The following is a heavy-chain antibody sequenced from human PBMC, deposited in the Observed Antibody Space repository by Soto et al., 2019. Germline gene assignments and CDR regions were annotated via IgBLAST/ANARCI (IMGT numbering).Heavy chain of an antibody. D-gene: IGHD2-15*01. CDR2: VSATGGST. CDR1: GFNFSNYA. V-gene: IGHV3-23*01. Sequence: EVQLLESGGGLIQPGGSLRLSCAASGFNFSNYAMTWVRQAPGRGLEWVSAVSATGGSTYYADSVKGRFTISRDNPKNTPDLHVNSLRCEELALSCCAKALSGGRGYMYYDYGLEVWGQGSRVTVSS. CDR3: AKALSGGRGYMYYDYGLEV. J-gene: IGHJ6*02.